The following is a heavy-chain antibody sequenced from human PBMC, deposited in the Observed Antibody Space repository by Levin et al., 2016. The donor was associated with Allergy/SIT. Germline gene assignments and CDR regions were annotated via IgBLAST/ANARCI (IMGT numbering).Heavy chain of an antibody. V-gene: IGHV4-59*01. Sequence: SETLSLTCTVSGGSISSYYWSWIRQPPGKGLEWIGYVYYSGTTNYNPSLKSRVTMSLDTSKNQFSLNLSSVTAADTAVYYCATSIGRRYYFDYWGQGTLVTVSS. CDR3: ATSIGRRYYFDY. D-gene: IGHD2/OR15-2a*01. CDR1: GGSISSYY. J-gene: IGHJ4*02. CDR2: VYYSGTT.